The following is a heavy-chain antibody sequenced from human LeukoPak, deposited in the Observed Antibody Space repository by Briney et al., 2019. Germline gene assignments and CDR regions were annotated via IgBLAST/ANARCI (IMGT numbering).Heavy chain of an antibody. Sequence: GASVKVSCKASGGTFSSYAISWVRQAPGPGLELMGVIIPIFGTANYAQKFQGRVTITADKSTSTAYMELSSLRSEDTAVYYCARDSSGYYNYYYMGVWGKGATVTVSS. D-gene: IGHD3-22*01. CDR3: ARDSSGYYNYYYMGV. CDR1: GGTFSSYA. CDR2: IIPIFGTA. V-gene: IGHV1-69*06. J-gene: IGHJ6*03.